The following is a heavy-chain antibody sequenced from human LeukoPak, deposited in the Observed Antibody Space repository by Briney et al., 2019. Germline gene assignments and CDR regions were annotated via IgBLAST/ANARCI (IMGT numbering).Heavy chain of an antibody. D-gene: IGHD3-22*01. CDR1: GGSISSSSYY. CDR3: AKDPSMIVVVQYYFDY. V-gene: IGHV4-39*07. Sequence: SETLSLTYTVSGGSISSSSYYWGWIRQPPGKGLEWIGSIYYSGSTYYNPSLKSRVTISVDTSKNQFSLKLSSVTAADTAVYYCAKDPSMIVVVQYYFDYWGQGTLFTVSS. CDR2: IYYSGST. J-gene: IGHJ4*02.